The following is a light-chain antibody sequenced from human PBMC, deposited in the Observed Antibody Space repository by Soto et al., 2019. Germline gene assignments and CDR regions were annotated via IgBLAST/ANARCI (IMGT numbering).Light chain of an antibody. J-gene: IGLJ1*01. CDR2: DVS. Sequence: QSALTQPASVSGSPGQSITISCTGTSSDVGGYNYVSWYQQHPGKAPKLLIYDVSNRPSGASNRFSGSKSGNTASLTISGLQAEDEADYCCSSYTGSTTLHYVFGTGTKLTVL. CDR3: SSYTGSTTLHYV. V-gene: IGLV2-14*01. CDR1: SSDVGGYNY.